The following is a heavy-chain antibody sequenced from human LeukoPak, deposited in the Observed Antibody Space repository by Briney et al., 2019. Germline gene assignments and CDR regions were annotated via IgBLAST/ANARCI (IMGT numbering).Heavy chain of an antibody. CDR3: ARDAGYSSRQLDY. J-gene: IGHJ4*02. V-gene: IGHV4-39*07. D-gene: IGHD6-13*01. CDR2: IFYTGSI. CDR1: GGSISSSSYF. Sequence: PSETLSLTCTVSGGSISSSSYFWAWIRQPPGKGLEWIGSIFYTGSIYYSSSLKRRVTISVDTSKNQFSLKLNSVTAADTAVYFCARDAGYSSRQLDYWGQGTLVTVSS.